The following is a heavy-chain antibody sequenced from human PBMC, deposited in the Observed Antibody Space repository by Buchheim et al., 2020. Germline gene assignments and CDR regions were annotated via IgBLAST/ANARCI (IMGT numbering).Heavy chain of an antibody. Sequence: QVQLVESGGGVVQPGRSLRLSCAASGFTFSDYGMYWVRQAPGKGPEWVATIWSDGSNKYYADSVKGRFTISRDNSKKTLYPQMNSLTAEDSAFYYCARDRVVGSTTYWFDPWGQGTL. CDR2: IWSDGSNK. V-gene: IGHV3-33*01. CDR1: GFTFSDYG. J-gene: IGHJ5*02. CDR3: ARDRVVGSTTYWFDP. D-gene: IGHD1-26*01.